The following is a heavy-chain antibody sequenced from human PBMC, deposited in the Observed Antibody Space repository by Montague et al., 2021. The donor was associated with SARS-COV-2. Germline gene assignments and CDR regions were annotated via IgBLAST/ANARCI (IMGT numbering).Heavy chain of an antibody. Sequence: SLRLSCAASGFTFSSYWMSWVRQAPGKGLEWVANIKQDGSEKYYVDSVKGRFTISRDNGKNSLYLQMNSLRVEDTAVYYCTRDYRSIVGDGLDIWGQGTKVTVSS. CDR1: GFTFSSYW. CDR3: TRDYRSIVGDGLDI. D-gene: IGHD3-16*02. J-gene: IGHJ3*02. V-gene: IGHV3-7*01. CDR2: IKQDGSEK.